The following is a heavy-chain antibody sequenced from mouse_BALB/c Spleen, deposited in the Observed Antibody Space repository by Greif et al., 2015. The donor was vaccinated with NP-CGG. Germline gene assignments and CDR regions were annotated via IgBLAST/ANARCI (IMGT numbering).Heavy chain of an antibody. CDR1: GYTFTSYW. D-gene: IGHD1-1*01. Sequence: QVQLKESGAELAKPGASVKMSCKASGYTFTSYWMHWVKQRPGQGLEWIGYINPSTGYTEYNQKFKDKATLTADKSSSTAYMQLSSLTSEDSAVYYCASYYRSSYFDYWGQGTTLTVSS. CDR3: ASYYRSSYFDY. V-gene: IGHV1-7*01. CDR2: INPSTGYT. J-gene: IGHJ2*01.